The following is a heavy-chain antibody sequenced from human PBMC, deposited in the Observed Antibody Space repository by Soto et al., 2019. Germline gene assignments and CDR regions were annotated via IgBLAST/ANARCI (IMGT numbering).Heavy chain of an antibody. V-gene: IGHV3-74*01. Sequence: GGSLRLSCSVSGFTFSSHWMHWVRQAPGKGLVWVSRINSYGSTTAYADSVKGRFTISRDNAKNTLYLQMNGLRAEDTAVYYCARGPNYYDSGFSDYWGQGILVTVSS. J-gene: IGHJ4*02. CDR3: ARGPNYYDSGFSDY. CDR1: GFTFSSHW. D-gene: IGHD3-22*01. CDR2: INSYGSTT.